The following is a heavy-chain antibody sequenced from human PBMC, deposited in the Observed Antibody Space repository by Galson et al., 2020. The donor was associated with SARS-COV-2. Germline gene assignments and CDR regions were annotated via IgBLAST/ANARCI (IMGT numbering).Heavy chain of an antibody. CDR2: IYYSGST. V-gene: IGHV4-39*07. J-gene: IGHJ4*02. D-gene: IGHD6-13*01. Sequence: ASETLSLTCTVSGGSISSSSYYWGWIRQPPGKGLEWIGSIYYSGSTYYNPSLKSRVTISVDTSKNQFSLKLSSVTAADTAVYYCARRVYSSSWYYGAEFDYWGQGTLVTVSS. CDR3: ARRVYSSSWYYGAEFDY. CDR1: GGSISSSSYY.